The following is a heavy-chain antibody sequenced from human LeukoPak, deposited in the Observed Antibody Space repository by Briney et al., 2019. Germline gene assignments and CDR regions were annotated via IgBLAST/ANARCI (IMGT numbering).Heavy chain of an antibody. CDR2: IYHSGST. Sequence: SETLSLTCTVSGYSISSGYYWGWIRQPPGKGLEWIGSIYHSGSTYYNPSLKSRVTISVDTSKNQFSLKLSSVTAADTAVYYCARVGRLLWFGELLAFDYWGQGTLVTVSA. D-gene: IGHD3-10*01. J-gene: IGHJ4*02. V-gene: IGHV4-38-2*02. CDR1: GYSISSGYY. CDR3: ARVGRLLWFGELLAFDY.